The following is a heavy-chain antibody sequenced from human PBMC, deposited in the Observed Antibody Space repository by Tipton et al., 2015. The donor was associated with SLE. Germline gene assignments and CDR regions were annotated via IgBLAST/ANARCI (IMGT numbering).Heavy chain of an antibody. CDR1: GYSISSGYY. D-gene: IGHD2-2*01. J-gene: IGHJ4*02. CDR3: ARERYCSGASCYAPDY. CDR2: IFYSGST. V-gene: IGHV4-61*01. Sequence: TLSLTCNVSGYSISSGYYWNWIRQPPGKGLEWIGYIFYSGSTNYNPSLKSRVTISVDTSKNQFSLKLKSVTAADSAVYYCARERYCSGASCYAPDYWGQGTLVTVSS.